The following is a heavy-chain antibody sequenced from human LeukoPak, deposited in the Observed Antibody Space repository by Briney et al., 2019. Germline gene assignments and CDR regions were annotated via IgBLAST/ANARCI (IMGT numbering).Heavy chain of an antibody. V-gene: IGHV7-4-1*02. CDR2: INTNTGNP. J-gene: IGHJ4*02. CDR1: GYTFTSYA. Sequence: ASVKVSCKASGYTFTSYAMNWVRQAPGQGLEGMGWINTNTGNPTYAQRFTGRFVFSLDTSVSTAYLQISRLKAEDTAVYYCATRPVGSIAAAGNAFWGQGTLVTVSS. D-gene: IGHD6-13*01. CDR3: ATRPVGSIAAAGNAF.